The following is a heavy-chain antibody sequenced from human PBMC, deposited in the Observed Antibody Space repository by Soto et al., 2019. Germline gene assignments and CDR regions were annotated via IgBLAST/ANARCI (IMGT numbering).Heavy chain of an antibody. CDR2: IYWDDDK. CDR3: AHGPTVAGAFDI. D-gene: IGHD4-17*01. J-gene: IGHJ3*02. V-gene: IGHV2-5*02. Sequence: QITLKESGPTLVKVTQTLTLTCTFSGFSLSTSGVGVGWILQPPGKALEWLALIYWDDDKRYSPSLNSRLTITKDTSKNQVVLTMTNMDPVDTATYYCAHGPTVAGAFDIWGQGTMVTVSS. CDR1: GFSLSTSGVG.